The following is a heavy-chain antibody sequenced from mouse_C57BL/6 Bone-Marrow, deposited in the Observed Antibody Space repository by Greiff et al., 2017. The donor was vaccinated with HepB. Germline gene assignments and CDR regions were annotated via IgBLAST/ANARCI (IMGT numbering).Heavy chain of an antibody. V-gene: IGHV1-81*01. J-gene: IGHJ2*01. Sequence: VKLMESGAELARPGASVKLSCKASGYTFTSYGISWVKRRTGQGLEWIGEIYPRSGNTYYNEKFKGKATLTADKSSSKAYMELRSLTSEDSAVYFCARSITTVVADYWGQGTTLTVSS. D-gene: IGHD1-1*01. CDR2: IYPRSGNT. CDR3: ARSITTVVADY. CDR1: GYTFTSYG.